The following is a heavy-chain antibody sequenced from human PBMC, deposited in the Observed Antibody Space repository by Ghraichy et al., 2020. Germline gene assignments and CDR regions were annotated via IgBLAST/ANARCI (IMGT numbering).Heavy chain of an antibody. CDR3: ARMCSVTSPSDS. Sequence: SGPTLVKPTETLTLTCAFSGFSLSTPGMCVSWIRQPPGKALEWLARIDSDNDKYYRTSLRTRLTISKDTSKKQVVLTMTNMDPVDTATYYCARMCSVTSPSDSWGQGPLVTVSS. D-gene: IGHD4/OR15-4a*01. CDR2: IDSDNDK. V-gene: IGHV2-70*11. CDR1: GFSLSTPGMC. J-gene: IGHJ4*02.